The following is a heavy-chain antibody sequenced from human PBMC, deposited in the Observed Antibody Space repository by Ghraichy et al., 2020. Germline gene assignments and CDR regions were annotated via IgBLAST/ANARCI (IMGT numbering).Heavy chain of an antibody. V-gene: IGHV4-39*01. D-gene: IGHD6-19*01. CDR1: GGSISSSSYY. Sequence: SETLSLTCTVSGGSISSSSYYWGWIRQPPGKGLEWIGSIYYSGSTYYNPSLKSRVTISVDTSKNQFSLKLSSVTAADTAVYYCARLGATVAVAGTILSYYGMDVWGQGTTVTVSS. CDR2: IYYSGST. J-gene: IGHJ6*02. CDR3: ARLGATVAVAGTILSYYGMDV.